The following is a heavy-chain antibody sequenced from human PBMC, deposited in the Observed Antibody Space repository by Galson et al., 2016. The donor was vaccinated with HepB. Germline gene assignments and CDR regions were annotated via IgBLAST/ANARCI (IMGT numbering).Heavy chain of an antibody. J-gene: IGHJ4*02. CDR2: IWSDGVKT. D-gene: IGHD4-17*01. CDR3: AREDGDSAIFDY. V-gene: IGHV3-33*01. Sequence: FLRLSCAASGFTFRTYGMHWVRQAPGKGLEWVAVIWSDGVKTFYADSVKGRFTTSRDNTKNTRYLEMNSLKSEDTAVYFCAREDGDSAIFDYWGQGILVTVSS. CDR1: GFTFRTYG.